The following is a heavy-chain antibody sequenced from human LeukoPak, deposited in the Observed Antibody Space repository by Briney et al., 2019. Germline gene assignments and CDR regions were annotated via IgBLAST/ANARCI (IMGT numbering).Heavy chain of an antibody. J-gene: IGHJ4*02. V-gene: IGHV1-69*04. CDR1: GGTFLTYA. Sequence: ASVKVSCKASGGTFLTYAISWVRQAPGQGLEWMGRIIPIFGIANYAQKFQGRVTITADKSTSTAYMELSSLTSDDTAVYYCARGGDWNYAVDYCGQGTLVTVSS. CDR3: ARGGDWNYAVDY. D-gene: IGHD1-7*01. CDR2: IIPIFGIA.